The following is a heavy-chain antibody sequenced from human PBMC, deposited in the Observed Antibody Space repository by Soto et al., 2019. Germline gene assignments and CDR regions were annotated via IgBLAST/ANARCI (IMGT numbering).Heavy chain of an antibody. CDR2: IYPGDSDT. J-gene: IGHJ6*02. V-gene: IGHV5-51*01. D-gene: IGHD3-22*01. CDR1: GYSFNNYW. Sequence: PGESLKISCKGSGYSFNNYWIGWVRQMPGKGLEWMGLIYPGDSDTRYSPSFQGQVTISADKSISTAYLQWSSLKASDTAMYYCARSSMIVVANYYYYGMDVWGQGTTVTVSS. CDR3: ARSSMIVVANYYYYGMDV.